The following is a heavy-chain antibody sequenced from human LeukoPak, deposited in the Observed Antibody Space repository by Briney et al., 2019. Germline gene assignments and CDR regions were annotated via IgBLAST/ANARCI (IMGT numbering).Heavy chain of an antibody. J-gene: IGHJ4*02. D-gene: IGHD2-15*01. Sequence: PGGSLRLSCAASGFTFSSYSMAWVRQAPGKGLEWVSIISGSSGATFYADSVKGRFTISRDNSKNTLYLGMSSLRAEDTAVYYCAKEGDRGFVVADYFDYWGQGTLVTVSS. CDR3: AKEGDRGFVVADYFDY. CDR1: GFTFSSYS. CDR2: ISGSSGAT. V-gene: IGHV3-23*01.